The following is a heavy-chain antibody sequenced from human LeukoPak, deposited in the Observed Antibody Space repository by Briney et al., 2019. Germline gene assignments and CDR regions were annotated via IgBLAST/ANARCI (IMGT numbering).Heavy chain of an antibody. CDR2: ISYDGSNK. J-gene: IGHJ4*02. V-gene: IGHV3-30*18. D-gene: IGHD3-16*01. CDR3: AKVRKPRALLGVFDY. Sequence: PGGSLRLSCAASGFTFSSYGMHWVRQAPGKGLEWVVVISYDGSNKYYADSVKGRFTISRDNSKNTLYLQMNSLRAEDTAVYYCAKVRKPRALLGVFDYWGQGTLVTVSS. CDR1: GFTFSSYG.